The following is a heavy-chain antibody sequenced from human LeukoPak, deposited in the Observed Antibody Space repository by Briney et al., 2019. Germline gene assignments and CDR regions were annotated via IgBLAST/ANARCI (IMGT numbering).Heavy chain of an antibody. CDR2: ISAYNGNT. CDR3: TRDAYSTSSSGFDP. J-gene: IGHJ5*02. D-gene: IGHD6-6*01. V-gene: IGHV1-18*01. CDR1: GYTFRTYG. Sequence: ASVKVSCKASGYTFRTYGINWVRQAPGQGLEWMGWISAYNGNTNCAQKLQGRVTMTTVKSTSTAYMELRSLRSDDTAVYYCTRDAYSTSSSGFDPWGQGTLVTVSS.